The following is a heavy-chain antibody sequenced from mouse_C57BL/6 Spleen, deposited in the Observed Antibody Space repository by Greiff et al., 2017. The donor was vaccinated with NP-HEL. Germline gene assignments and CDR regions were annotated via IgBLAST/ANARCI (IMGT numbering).Heavy chain of an antibody. Sequence: QVQLQQPGAELVRPGSSVKLSCKASGYTFTSYWLHWVKQRPIQGLEWIGNIDPSDSETHYNQKFKDKATLTVDKSSSTAYMQLSSLTSEDSAVYYCARTASNWGAMDDWGQGTSVTVSS. D-gene: IGHD4-1*01. CDR2: IDPSDSET. CDR3: ARTASNWGAMDD. CDR1: GYTFTSYW. V-gene: IGHV1-52*01. J-gene: IGHJ4*01.